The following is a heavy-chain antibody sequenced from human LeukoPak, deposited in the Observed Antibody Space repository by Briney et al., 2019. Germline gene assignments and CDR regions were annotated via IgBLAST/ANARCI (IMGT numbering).Heavy chain of an antibody. CDR3: ARFHQVLRYFDWPKYYFDY. D-gene: IGHD3-9*01. CDR2: IYYSGST. V-gene: IGHV4-30-4*01. Sequence: SQTLSPTCTVSGGSISSGDYYWSWIRQPPGKGLEWIGYIYYSGSTYYNPSLKSRATISVDTSKNQFSLKLSSVTAADTAVYYCARFHQVLRYFDWPKYYFDYWGQGTLVTVSS. CDR1: GGSISSGDYY. J-gene: IGHJ4*02.